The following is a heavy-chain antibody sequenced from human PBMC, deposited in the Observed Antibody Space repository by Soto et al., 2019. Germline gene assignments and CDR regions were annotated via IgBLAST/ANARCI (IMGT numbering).Heavy chain of an antibody. CDR3: AKGVGVPAGGTYFDY. D-gene: IGHD2-2*01. V-gene: IGHV3-23*01. CDR1: GFTFSSYA. CDR2: ISGSGGST. J-gene: IGHJ4*02. Sequence: GSLRLSCAASGFTFSSYAMSWVRQAPGKGLEWVSAISGSGGSTYYADYVKGRFTISRDNSQNTLYLQINRLRAEDTAVYYCAKGVGVPAGGTYFDYWGQGTLVTVSS.